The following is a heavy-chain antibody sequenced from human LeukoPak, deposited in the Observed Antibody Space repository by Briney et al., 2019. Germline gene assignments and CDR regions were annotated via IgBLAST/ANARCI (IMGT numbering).Heavy chain of an antibody. CDR3: ARGSLTEDY. V-gene: IGHV4-39*07. CDR1: GDSIRRSNHY. Sequence: SETLSLTCNVSGDSIRRSNHYWAWIRQPPGKGLEWIGSIFYAGGTYYSPSLKSRVTLSVDTSKNQVSLKLNSVTAADTAMFYCARGSLTEDYWGQGTLVTVSS. CDR2: IFYAGGT. J-gene: IGHJ4*02. D-gene: IGHD2-8*01.